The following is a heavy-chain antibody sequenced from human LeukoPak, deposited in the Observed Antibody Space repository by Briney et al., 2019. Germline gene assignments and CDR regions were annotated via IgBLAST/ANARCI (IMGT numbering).Heavy chain of an antibody. CDR1: GFTFSSYA. Sequence: GGSLRLSCAASGFTFSSYAMSWVRQAPGKGLEWVSAISGSGGSTYYADSVKGRFTISRDNSKNMLYLQMNSLRAGDTAVYYCARAVAGFWDFDYWGQGTLVTVSS. CDR2: ISGSGGST. V-gene: IGHV3-23*01. J-gene: IGHJ4*02. D-gene: IGHD6-19*01. CDR3: ARAVAGFWDFDY.